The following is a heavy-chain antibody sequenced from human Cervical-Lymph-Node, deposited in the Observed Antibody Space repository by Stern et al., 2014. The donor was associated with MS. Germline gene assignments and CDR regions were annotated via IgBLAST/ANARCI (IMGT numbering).Heavy chain of an antibody. V-gene: IGHV3-72*01. J-gene: IGHJ6*02. CDR1: GFTFSDHY. Sequence: VQLVQSGGGLIHPGGSLRLSCAASGFTFSDHYMDWVRQAPGKGLERVGRTSNKANRYTTEYAAPGKGRFTMSRDAAKNSLYMQMNSLKTEDTAVYYCARDLDGMDVWGQGTTVTVSS. CDR2: TSNKANRYTT. CDR3: ARDLDGMDV.